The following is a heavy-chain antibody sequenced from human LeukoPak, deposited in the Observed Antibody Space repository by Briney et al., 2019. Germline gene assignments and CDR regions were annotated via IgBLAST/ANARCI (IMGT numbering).Heavy chain of an antibody. CDR2: INPNSGGT. Sequence: ASVKVSCKASGYTFTGYYMHWVRQAPGQGLEWMGWINPNSGGTNYAQKFQGRVTMTRDTSISTAYMELSRLRSDDTAVYYCARYCYDSSGYYNGWFDPWGQGTLVTVSS. CDR1: GYTFTGYY. J-gene: IGHJ5*02. V-gene: IGHV1-2*02. CDR3: ARYCYDSSGYYNGWFDP. D-gene: IGHD3-22*01.